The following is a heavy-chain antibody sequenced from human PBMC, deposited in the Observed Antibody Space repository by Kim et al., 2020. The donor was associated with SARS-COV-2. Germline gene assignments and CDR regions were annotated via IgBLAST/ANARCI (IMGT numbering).Heavy chain of an antibody. CDR2: INSDGTNT. V-gene: IGHV3-74*01. CDR3: VRRQLTSDWFDFYY. D-gene: IGHD3-9*01. Sequence: GGSLRLSCAASGFTFSSHWMHWVRQAPGKGLVWVARINSDGTNTNYGDSVKGRFTISRDNAKNTLYLQMNSLRAEDTAVYYCVRRQLTSDWFDFYYWG. CDR1: GFTFSSHW. J-gene: IGHJ4*01.